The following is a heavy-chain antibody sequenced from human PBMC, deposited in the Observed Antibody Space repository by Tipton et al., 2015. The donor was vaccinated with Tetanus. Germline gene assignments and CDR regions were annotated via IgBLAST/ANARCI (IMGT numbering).Heavy chain of an antibody. J-gene: IGHJ3*01. Sequence: SLRLSCAGSGFTFGIYAMSWVRQAPGKGLEWVSAISGGGDRTFYEDSVKGRFTISRDNSEKTLSLQMNSLRAEDTAIYYCAKDLGDVFQGALDVWGPGTTVTVSS. D-gene: IGHD3-16*01. CDR1: GFTFGIYA. CDR2: ISGGGDRT. CDR3: AKDLGDVFQGALDV. V-gene: IGHV3-23*02.